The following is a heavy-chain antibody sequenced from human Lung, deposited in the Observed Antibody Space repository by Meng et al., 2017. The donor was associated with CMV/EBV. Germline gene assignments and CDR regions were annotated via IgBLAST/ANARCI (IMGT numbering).Heavy chain of an antibody. J-gene: IGHJ4*02. CDR1: GFAFKVYG. V-gene: IGHV3-33*01. D-gene: IGHD6-6*01. CDR2: IWSNGINK. Sequence: SCAASGFAFKVYGVHWVRQAPGKGPEWVAVIWSNGINKYYKDSVKGRFTISRDNSKYTLFLQMNSLTAEDTAVYYCTASIIAAGTVDLWGQGTXVPVSS. CDR3: TASIIAAGTVDL.